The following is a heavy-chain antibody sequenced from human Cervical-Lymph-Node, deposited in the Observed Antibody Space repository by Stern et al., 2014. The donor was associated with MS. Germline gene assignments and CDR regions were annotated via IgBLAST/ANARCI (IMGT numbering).Heavy chain of an antibody. CDR2: ISYDGKNK. CDR1: TFTFSAFA. CDR3: ARQMTHGPCDL. J-gene: IGHJ2*01. D-gene: IGHD2-21*02. V-gene: IGHV3-30*01. Sequence: MQLVESGGSVVQPGRSLRLSCAASTFTFSAFAMHWVRQAPGKGLEWVAVISYDGKNKFYADSVQGRFTISRDNSNNTLTLQMDSLRAEDTAVYYCARQMTHGPCDLWGRGTLVTVS.